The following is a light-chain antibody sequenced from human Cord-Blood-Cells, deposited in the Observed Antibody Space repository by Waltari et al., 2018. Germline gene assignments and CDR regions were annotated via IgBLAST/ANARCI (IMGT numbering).Light chain of an antibody. CDR1: SGYSNYK. V-gene: IGLV9-49*01. Sequence: QPLLTTPPSASASLGVSITLTCTLSSGYSNYKVDCNLQRPGKGPRFVMRVGTGGIVGSKGDGIPDRFSVLGSGLNRYRTIKNIQEEDESDYHCGADHGSGSNFVYVFGTGTKVTVL. CDR3: GADHGSGSNFVYV. J-gene: IGLJ1*01. CDR2: VGTGGIVG.